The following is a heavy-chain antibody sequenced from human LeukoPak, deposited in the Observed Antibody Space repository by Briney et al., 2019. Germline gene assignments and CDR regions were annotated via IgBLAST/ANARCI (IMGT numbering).Heavy chain of an antibody. J-gene: IGHJ4*02. CDR3: ARDRLSIAAAWSDY. Sequence: ASVKVSCKASGYTFTNYGISWVRQAPGQGLEWMGWISAYNGNTNYAQKLQGRVTMTTDTSTSTAYMELRRLRCDDTAVYYCARDRLSIAAAWSDYWGQGTLVTVSS. D-gene: IGHD6-13*01. CDR1: GYTFTNYG. CDR2: ISAYNGNT. V-gene: IGHV1-18*01.